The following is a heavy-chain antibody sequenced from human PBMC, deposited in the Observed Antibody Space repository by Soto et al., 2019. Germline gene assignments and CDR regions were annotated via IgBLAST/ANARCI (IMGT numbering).Heavy chain of an antibody. D-gene: IGHD6-19*01. V-gene: IGHV4-39*01. CDR2: IYYSGST. J-gene: IGHJ4*02. Sequence: SETLSLTCTVSGGSISSSSYYWGWIRQPPGKGLEWIGSIYYSGSTYYNPSLKSRVTISVDTSKNQFSLKLSSVTAADTAVYYCAVEAVAGTSGGYYFDYWGQGTLVTVSS. CDR1: GGSISSSSYY. CDR3: AVEAVAGTSGGYYFDY.